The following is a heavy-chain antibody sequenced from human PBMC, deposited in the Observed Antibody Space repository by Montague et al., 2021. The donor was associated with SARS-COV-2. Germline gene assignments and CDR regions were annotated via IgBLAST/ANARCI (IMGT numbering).Heavy chain of an antibody. Sequence: SETLSLTCTVSGGSISSSSYYWGWIRQPPGKELEWIVNIYYSRSTYYSPSLKSRITISVYTSKNQFSLKLISVTAADTAVYYGAVVGRQQLVRLFGMDVWGQGTTVTVSS. CDR2: IYYSRST. V-gene: IGHV4-39*07. D-gene: IGHD6-13*01. CDR1: GGSISSSSYY. CDR3: AVVGRQQLVRLFGMDV. J-gene: IGHJ6*02.